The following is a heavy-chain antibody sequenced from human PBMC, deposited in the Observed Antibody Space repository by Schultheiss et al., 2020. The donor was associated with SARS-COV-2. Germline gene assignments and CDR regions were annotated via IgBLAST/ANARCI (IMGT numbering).Heavy chain of an antibody. J-gene: IGHJ4*02. D-gene: IGHD6-19*01. CDR1: GYTFTSYY. CDR2: INPSGGST. CDR3: ARRGYSSGWYSPISIDY. V-gene: IGHV1-46*01. Sequence: ASVKVSCKASGYTFTSYYMHWVRQAPGQGLEWMGIINPSGGSTSYAQKFQGRVTMTRDTSTSTVYMELSRLRSDDTAVYYCARRGYSSGWYSPISIDYWGQGTLVTVSS.